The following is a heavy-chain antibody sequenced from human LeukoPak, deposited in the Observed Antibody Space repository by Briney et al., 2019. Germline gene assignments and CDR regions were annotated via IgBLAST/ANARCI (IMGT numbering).Heavy chain of an antibody. CDR2: IKQDGSEK. CDR3: ARGLVPRNRYYYYYMDV. CDR1: GGSISSSSYY. D-gene: IGHD1-14*01. Sequence: ETLSLTCTVSGGSISSSSYYWGWVRQAPGTGLEWVANIKQDGSEKYYVASVKGRFTISRDNAKTSLYLQMHSLRAEDTAVYYCARGLVPRNRYYYYYMDVWGKGTTVTVSS. J-gene: IGHJ6*03. V-gene: IGHV3-7*01.